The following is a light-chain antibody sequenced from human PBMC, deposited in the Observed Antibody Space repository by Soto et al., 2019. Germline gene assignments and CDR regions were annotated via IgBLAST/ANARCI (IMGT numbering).Light chain of an antibody. J-gene: IGLJ1*01. CDR1: SSDVGSYNL. Sequence: QSVLTQPASGSGSPGQSSTISCTGTSSDVGSYNLVSWYQQHPGKAPKLMIYEGSKRPSGVSNRFSGSKSGNTASLTISGLQAEDEADYYCCSYAGSSSYVSGTGTKVTVL. V-gene: IGLV2-23*01. CDR2: EGS. CDR3: CSYAGSSSYV.